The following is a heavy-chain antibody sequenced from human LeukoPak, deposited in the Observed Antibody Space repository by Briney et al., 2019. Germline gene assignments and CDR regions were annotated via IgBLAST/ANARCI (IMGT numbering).Heavy chain of an antibody. V-gene: IGHV4-30-2*01. D-gene: IGHD3-22*01. CDR2: IYHSGST. Sequence: PSETLSLTCAVSGGSISSGGYSWSWIRQPPGKGLEWIGYIYHSGSTYYNPSLKSRVTISVDRSKNQFSLKLSSVTAAGTAVYYCARAVGYYDSSGTRYNWFDPWGQGTLVTVSS. CDR1: GGSISSGGYS. J-gene: IGHJ5*02. CDR3: ARAVGYYDSSGTRYNWFDP.